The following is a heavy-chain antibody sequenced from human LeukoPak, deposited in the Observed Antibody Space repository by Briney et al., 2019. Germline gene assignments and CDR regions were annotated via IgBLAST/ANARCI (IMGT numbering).Heavy chain of an antibody. J-gene: IGHJ3*02. CDR3: ARDLHGGGDAFDI. Sequence: GGSLRLSCEASGFSVSNNYMTWVRQAPGKGLEWVSVIYSGGTTYYGDSVEGRFTISRDNSRNTLNLQMNSLRAEDTAVYYCARDLHGGGDAFDIWGQGTMVTVSS. D-gene: IGHD4-23*01. V-gene: IGHV3-53*01. CDR1: GFSVSNNY. CDR2: IYSGGTT.